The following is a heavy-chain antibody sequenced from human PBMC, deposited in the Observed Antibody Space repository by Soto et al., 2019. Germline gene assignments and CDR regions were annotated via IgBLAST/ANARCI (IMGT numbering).Heavy chain of an antibody. CDR2: ISGSGGST. CDR1: GFTFSSYA. Sequence: PGGSLRLSCAASGFTFSSYAMSWVRQAPGKGLEWVSAISGSGGSTYYADSVKGRFTISRDNSKNTLYLQMNSLRAEDTAVYYCAKDPGKGQQLVPPYYYYGMDVWGQGTTVTVSS. CDR3: AKDPGKGQQLVPPYYYYGMDV. J-gene: IGHJ6*02. D-gene: IGHD6-13*01. V-gene: IGHV3-23*01.